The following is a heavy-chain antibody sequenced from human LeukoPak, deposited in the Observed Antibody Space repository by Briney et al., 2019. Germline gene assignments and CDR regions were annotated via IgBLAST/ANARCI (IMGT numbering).Heavy chain of an antibody. CDR1: GGSISSGGYY. Sequence: PSQTLSLTCTVSGGSISSGGYYWSWIRQHPGKGLEWIGYIYYSGSTYYNPSLKSRVTISVDTSKNQFSLKLSSVTAADTAVYYCARYSGLLLRIVRQEVWGQGTLVTVSS. CDR3: ARYSGLLLRIVRQEV. CDR2: IYYSGST. V-gene: IGHV4-31*03. J-gene: IGHJ4*02. D-gene: IGHD3-22*01.